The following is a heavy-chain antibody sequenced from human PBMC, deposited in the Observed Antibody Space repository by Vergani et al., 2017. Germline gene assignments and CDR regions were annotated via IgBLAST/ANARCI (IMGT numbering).Heavy chain of an antibody. CDR3: AKELRTNDAFDI. J-gene: IGHJ3*02. CDR2: ISWNSGSI. Sequence: EVQLVESGGGLVQPGRSLRLSCAASGFTFDDYAMHWVRQAPGKGLEWVSGISWNSGSIGYADSVKGRFTISRDNAKNSLYLQMNSLRAEDPALYYCAKELRTNDAFDIWGQGTMVTVSS. D-gene: IGHD4-17*01. CDR1: GFTFDDYA. V-gene: IGHV3-9*01.